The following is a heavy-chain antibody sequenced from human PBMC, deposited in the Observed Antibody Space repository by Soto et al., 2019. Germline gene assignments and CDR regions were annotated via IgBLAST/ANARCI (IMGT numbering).Heavy chain of an antibody. V-gene: IGHV4-34*01. Sequence: SETLSLTCAVYGGSFSGYYWSWIRQPPGKGLEWIGEINHSGSTNYNPSLKGRVTISVDTSKNQFSLKLSSVTAADTAVYYCARGAYYYDSSGYYYVGAFDIWGQGTMVTVSS. D-gene: IGHD3-22*01. J-gene: IGHJ3*02. CDR2: INHSGST. CDR1: GGSFSGYY. CDR3: ARGAYYYDSSGYYYVGAFDI.